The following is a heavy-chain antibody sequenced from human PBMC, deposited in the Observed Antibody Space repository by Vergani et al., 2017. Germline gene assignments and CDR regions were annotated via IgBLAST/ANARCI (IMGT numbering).Heavy chain of an antibody. Sequence: EVQLLESGGDLVQPGGSLRLSCAASGFTFNHYAMNWVRQAPGKGLEWVSVISGSGGSTYYAGSVKGRFTISRDSSKNTLYLKMNSLSAGDTAVYYCAKANPRNSGYDYLYYYHAMDVWGQGTTVTVSS. CDR3: AKANPRNSGYDYLYYYHAMDV. D-gene: IGHD5-12*01. CDR1: GFTFNHYA. J-gene: IGHJ6*02. V-gene: IGHV3-23*01. CDR2: ISGSGGST.